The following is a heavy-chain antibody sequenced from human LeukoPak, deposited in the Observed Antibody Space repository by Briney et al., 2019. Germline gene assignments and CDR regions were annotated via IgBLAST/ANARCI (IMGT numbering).Heavy chain of an antibody. Sequence: ETLSLTCTVSDGSFSSYYWSWVRQAPGKGLEWVSNIKQGGSEKYYVDSVKGRFTISRDNAKNSLYLQMNSLRAEDTAVYYCEKSRWLGVPFDIWGQGTMLTVSS. V-gene: IGHV3-7*02. CDR1: DGSFSSYY. D-gene: IGHD3-10*01. CDR2: IKQGGSEK. J-gene: IGHJ3*02. CDR3: EKSRWLGVPFDI.